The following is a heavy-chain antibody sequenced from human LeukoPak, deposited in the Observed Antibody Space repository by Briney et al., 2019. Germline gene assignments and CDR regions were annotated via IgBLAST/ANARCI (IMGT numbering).Heavy chain of an antibody. Sequence: ASVKVSCKASGYTFTGYYMHWVRQAPGQGLEWMGWINPNSGGTNYAQKFQGRVTMTRDTSISTAYMELSRLRSDDTAVYYCARDPTTFGVLYYFDYWGQGTLVTVSS. V-gene: IGHV1-2*02. D-gene: IGHD3-3*01. CDR1: GYTFTGYY. J-gene: IGHJ4*02. CDR3: ARDPTTFGVLYYFDY. CDR2: INPNSGGT.